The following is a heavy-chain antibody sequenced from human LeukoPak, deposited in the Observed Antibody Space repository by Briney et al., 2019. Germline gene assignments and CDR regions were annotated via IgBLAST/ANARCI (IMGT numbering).Heavy chain of an antibody. V-gene: IGHV3-23*01. D-gene: IGHD3-10*01. CDR1: GFTFSSYA. Sequence: GGSLRLSCAASGFTFSSYAMSWVRQAPGKGLEWVSAISGSGGSTYYADSVKGRFTISRDNSKNTLYLQMYSLRAEDTAIYYCAKSGEALLTSYSPYYLDYWGQGSLVTVSS. CDR2: ISGSGGST. J-gene: IGHJ4*02. CDR3: AKSGEALLTSYSPYYLDY.